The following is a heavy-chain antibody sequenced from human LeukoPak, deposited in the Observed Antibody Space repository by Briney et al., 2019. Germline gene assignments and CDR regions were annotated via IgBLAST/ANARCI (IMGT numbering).Heavy chain of an antibody. CDR3: ARVGYYSSGPFSYFDY. CDR2: ISYDGSNK. J-gene: IGHJ4*02. CDR1: GFTFSGYA. V-gene: IGHV3-30*14. D-gene: IGHD3-10*01. Sequence: GGSLRLSCAASGFTFSGYAMHWVRQAPGKGLEWVAVISYDGSNKYYADSVKGRFTISRDSSENTLYLQMNSLRAEDTAVYFCARVGYYSSGPFSYFDYWGQGTLIPVSS.